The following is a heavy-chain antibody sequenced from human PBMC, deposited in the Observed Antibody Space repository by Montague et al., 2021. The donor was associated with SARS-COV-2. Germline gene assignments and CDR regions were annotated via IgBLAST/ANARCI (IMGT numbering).Heavy chain of an antibody. CDR2: IYYSGTT. J-gene: IGHJ5*02. D-gene: IGHD3-10*01. Sequence: SETLSLTCTVSGGSISSNNNYWGWIRQSAGKGLEWIGSIYYSGTTYYNPSLKSRVTISVDTSKNQFSLRLSPVTATDTSVYYCARSTATFGESHNWFAPWGQGTLVIVSS. CDR1: GGSISSNNNY. CDR3: ARSTATFGESHNWFAP. V-gene: IGHV4-39*01.